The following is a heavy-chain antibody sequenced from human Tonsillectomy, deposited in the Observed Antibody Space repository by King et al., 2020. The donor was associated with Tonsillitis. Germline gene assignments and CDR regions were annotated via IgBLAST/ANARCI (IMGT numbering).Heavy chain of an antibody. D-gene: IGHD3-9*01. CDR1: GYSFSDYY. J-gene: IGHJ3*01. CDR2: VNPHSGGT. Sequence: QLVQSGAEVKKPGASVKVSCKASGYSFSDYYMHWVRQAPGQGLEWMGWVNPHSGGTEYAQKFQGRVTMTRDTSINTAYMELSGLTSDDTAVYYCARQSWHFDIVNGYGAFDVWGQGTMVTVSS. V-gene: IGHV1-2*02. CDR3: ARQSWHFDIVNGYGAFDV.